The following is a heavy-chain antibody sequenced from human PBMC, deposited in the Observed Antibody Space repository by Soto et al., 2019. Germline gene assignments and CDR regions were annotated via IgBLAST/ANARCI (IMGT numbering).Heavy chain of an antibody. CDR3: VRPQRGHGGGSQFDP. Sequence: PSETLSLTCAVSGASIDRGYHYWGWIRQPPGKGLEWIGNIDFSGSNYYNPSLKSRVTMSVDTSKNQLSLKLTSVTATDTAIYYCVRPQRGHGGGSQFDPWGQGTLVTSPQ. CDR1: GASIDRGYHY. V-gene: IGHV4-39*01. J-gene: IGHJ5*02. D-gene: IGHD5-12*01. CDR2: IDFSGSN.